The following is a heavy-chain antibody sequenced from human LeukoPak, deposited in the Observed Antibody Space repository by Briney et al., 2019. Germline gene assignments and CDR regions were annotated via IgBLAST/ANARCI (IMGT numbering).Heavy chain of an antibody. J-gene: IGHJ4*02. D-gene: IGHD4-17*01. CDR3: TTKGGGIHYGDLPYSFEY. CDR1: GFSFSGYG. CDR2: IKSKADGGTT. Sequence: KTGGSLRLSCAASGFSFSGYGMHCVRQAPGKGLEWVGRIKSKADGGTTDYASPVKDRFTISRDDSKNTLYLQMNSLKNEDTAVYYCTTKGGGIHYGDLPYSFEYWGQGTLVTVSS. V-gene: IGHV3-15*01.